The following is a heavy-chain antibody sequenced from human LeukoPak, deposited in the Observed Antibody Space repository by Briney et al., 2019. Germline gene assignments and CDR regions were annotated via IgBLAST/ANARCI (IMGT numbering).Heavy chain of an antibody. CDR3: GTFYYDSRGWIDY. CDR2: ISSSGRTI. CDR1: GFTFSDYY. J-gene: IGHJ4*02. Sequence: PGGSLRLSCAASGFTFSDYYMSWIRQAPGKGLEWVSYISSSGRTIYYADSVKGRFTISRDNAKNSLYLQMNSLRAEDTAVYYCGTFYYDSRGWIDYWGQGTLVTVSS. V-gene: IGHV3-11*01. D-gene: IGHD3-22*01.